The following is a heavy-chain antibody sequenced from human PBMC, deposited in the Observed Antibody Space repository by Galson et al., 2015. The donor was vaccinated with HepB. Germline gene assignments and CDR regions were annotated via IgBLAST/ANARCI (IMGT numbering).Heavy chain of an antibody. CDR1: GFTFSSYA. Sequence: SLRLSCAASGFTFSSYAMHWVRQAPGKGLEWVAVISYDGSNKYYADSVKGRFTISRDNSKNTLYLQMNSLRAEDTAVYYCARAGVGEQWPQLYYFDYWGQGTLVTVSS. CDR2: ISYDGSNK. D-gene: IGHD6-19*01. CDR3: ARAGVGEQWPQLYYFDY. V-gene: IGHV3-30-3*01. J-gene: IGHJ4*02.